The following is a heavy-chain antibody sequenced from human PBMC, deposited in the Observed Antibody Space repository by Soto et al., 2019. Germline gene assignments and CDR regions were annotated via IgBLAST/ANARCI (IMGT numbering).Heavy chain of an antibody. V-gene: IGHV1-69*13. CDR3: ADGYSSSWDSSAFDI. CDR1: GGTFSSYA. Sequence: GASVKVSCKASGGTFSSYAISWVRQAPGQGLEWMGGIIPIFGTANYAQKFQGRVTITADESTSTAYMELSSLRSEDTAVYYCADGYSSSWDSSAFDIWGQGTMVTVS. J-gene: IGHJ3*02. CDR2: IIPIFGTA. D-gene: IGHD6-13*01.